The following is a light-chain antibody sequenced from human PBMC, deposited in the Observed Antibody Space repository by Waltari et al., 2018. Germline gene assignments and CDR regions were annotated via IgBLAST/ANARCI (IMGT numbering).Light chain of an antibody. CDR1: SSAIGSHNF. CDR3: SSYTGTSTSYV. J-gene: IGLJ1*01. CDR2: EVN. Sequence: QSALTQPASVSGSPGQSNTISCPGTSSAIGSHNFVSWYQQHPGRTPRVIISEVNNRPSGVFYRCAGSKSGNTASLTISGLQAEDEAGYYCSSYTGTSTSYVFGTGTKVTVL. V-gene: IGLV2-14*01.